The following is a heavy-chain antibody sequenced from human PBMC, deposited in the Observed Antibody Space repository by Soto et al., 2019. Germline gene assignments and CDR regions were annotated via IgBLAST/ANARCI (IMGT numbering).Heavy chain of an antibody. Sequence: ASVKVSCKASGYTFIRYGISWVRQAPGQGLEWMGWISAYNGNTDYAQKFQGRVTITADKSTSTAYMELSSLRSEDTAVYYCARVVLDFWSGYRYFDYWGQGTLVTVSS. CDR2: ISAYNGNT. CDR1: GYTFIRYG. D-gene: IGHD3-3*01. J-gene: IGHJ4*02. V-gene: IGHV1-18*01. CDR3: ARVVLDFWSGYRYFDY.